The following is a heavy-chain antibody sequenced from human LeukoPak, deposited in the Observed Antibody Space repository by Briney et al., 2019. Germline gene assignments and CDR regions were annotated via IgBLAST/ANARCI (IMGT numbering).Heavy chain of an antibody. D-gene: IGHD3-10*01. Sequence: GGSLRLSCAASGFTFSNYGMNWVRQAPGKGLEWVAVIWYDGSNKYYADSVKGRFTISRDNSKNTLYLQMNSLRAEDTAVYYCARDDTGITMVRGAYYFDYWGQGTLVTVSS. V-gene: IGHV3-33*08. J-gene: IGHJ4*02. CDR2: IWYDGSNK. CDR3: ARDDTGITMVRGAYYFDY. CDR1: GFTFSNYG.